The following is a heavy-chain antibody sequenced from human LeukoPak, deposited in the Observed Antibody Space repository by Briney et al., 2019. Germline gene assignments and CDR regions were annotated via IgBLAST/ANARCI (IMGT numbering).Heavy chain of an antibody. D-gene: IGHD2-2*01. Sequence: GGSLRLSCAVSRFAFSNYGMSWVRQAPGKGLEWVSAISGSGGSTYYADSVKGRFTISRDNSKNTLYLQMNSLRAEDTAVYYCAKDKGAALDCISTSCYNYYYGRDVGGQGTTVPVSS. CDR3: AKDKGAALDCISTSCYNYYYGRDV. V-gene: IGHV3-23*01. J-gene: IGHJ6*02. CDR2: ISGSGGST. CDR1: RFAFSNYG.